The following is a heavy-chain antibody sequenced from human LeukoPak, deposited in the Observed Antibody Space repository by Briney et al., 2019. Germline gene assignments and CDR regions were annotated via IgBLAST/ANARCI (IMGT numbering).Heavy chain of an antibody. Sequence: PSETLSLTCTVSGGSISTYYWRWLRQPPGKGLEWMGYIYSSGSTNSTPSLKSRVTISVDTSKNQFSLNLSSVTAADTAVYYCARLPAYCTGGICYYFHYWGQGALVTVSS. CDR1: GGSISTYY. CDR2: IYSSGST. J-gene: IGHJ4*02. CDR3: ARLPAYCTGGICYYFHY. V-gene: IGHV4-59*01. D-gene: IGHD2-8*02.